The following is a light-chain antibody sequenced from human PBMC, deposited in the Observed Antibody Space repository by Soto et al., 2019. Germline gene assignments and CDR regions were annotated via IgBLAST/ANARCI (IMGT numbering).Light chain of an antibody. CDR3: QKYDDLPLT. Sequence: DIQMTQSPSSLSASVGDRVTITCQASQDISHRLAWYQHKPGKAPKRLIYAASTLEAGVPSRFSGSGSGTDFTFTISSLQPGDVATYFCQKYDDLPLTFGQGTKVEIK. CDR1: QDISHR. V-gene: IGKV1-33*01. J-gene: IGKJ4*02. CDR2: AAS.